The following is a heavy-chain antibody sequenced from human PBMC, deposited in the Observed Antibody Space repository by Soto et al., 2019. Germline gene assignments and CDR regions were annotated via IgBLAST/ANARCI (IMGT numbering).Heavy chain of an antibody. V-gene: IGHV4-34*01. CDR3: ARTAARPYYYYYYMEV. D-gene: IGHD6-6*01. J-gene: IGHJ6*03. CDR2: INHSGST. Sequence: PSETLSLTCAVYGGSFSGYYWSWIRQPPGKGLEWIGEINHSGSTNYNPSLKSRVTISVDTSKNQFSLKLSSVTAADTAVYYCARTAARPYYYYYYMEVWGKGTTVTVSS. CDR1: GGSFSGYY.